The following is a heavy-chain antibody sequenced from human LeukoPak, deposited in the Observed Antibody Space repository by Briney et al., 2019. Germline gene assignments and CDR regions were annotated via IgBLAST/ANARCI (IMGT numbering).Heavy chain of an antibody. CDR3: ARDRYSSRKGAVWFDP. D-gene: IGHD3-16*02. CDR2: INHSGST. J-gene: IGHJ5*02. V-gene: IGHV4-34*01. CDR1: GGSFSAYS. Sequence: PSGTLSLTCAVYGGSFSAYSWSWIRQPPGKGLEWIGEINHSGSTNYNPSLKSRVTISVDTSKNQFSLKLSSVTAADTAVYYCARDRYSSRKGAVWFDPWGQGTLVTVSS.